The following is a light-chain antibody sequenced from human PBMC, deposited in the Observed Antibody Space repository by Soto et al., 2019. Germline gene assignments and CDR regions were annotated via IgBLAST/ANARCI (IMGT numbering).Light chain of an antibody. V-gene: IGKV1-12*01. CDR1: QDIDSR. CDR2: TTS. J-gene: IGKJ1*01. CDR3: HQAKSSAWT. Sequence: DIQMTQSPSSVSASVGDRVTITCRASQDIDSRLAWYQHKPGTAPKLLIYTTSRLQSGVPSRFSGSGSGSDFTLTISSLRPEDFATYYCHQAKSSAWTFGQGTKVEIK.